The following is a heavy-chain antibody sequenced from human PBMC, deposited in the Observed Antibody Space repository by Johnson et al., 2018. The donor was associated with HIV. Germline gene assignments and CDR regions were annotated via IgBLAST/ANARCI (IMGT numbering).Heavy chain of an antibody. D-gene: IGHD6-13*01. CDR1: GFTFDDYA. V-gene: IGHV3-9*01. J-gene: IGHJ3*02. CDR3: ARPVIAADDAFDI. CDR2: ISWNSGSI. Sequence: VQLVESGGGLVQPGRSLRLSCAASGFTFDDYAMHWVRQAPGKGLEWVSGISWNSGSIGYADSVKGRFTISRDNAKNSLYLQMNSLRAEDTALYYCARPVIAADDAFDIWGQGTMVTVSS.